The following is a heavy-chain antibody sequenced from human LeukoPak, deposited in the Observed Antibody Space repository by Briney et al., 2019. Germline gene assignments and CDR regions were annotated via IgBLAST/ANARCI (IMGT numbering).Heavy chain of an antibody. D-gene: IGHD5-18*01. CDR3: ARIKVTSDGAL. CDR1: GYTFTDYY. J-gene: IGHJ4*02. CDR2: ITPNSGGT. Sequence: ASVKVSCKASGYTFTDYYIHWVRQAPGQGLEWMGRITPNSGGTIYAQTLQGRFTMTRDTSISTAYMELSRLKSDDTAVYYCARIKVTSDGALWGQGTLVTVS. V-gene: IGHV1-2*02.